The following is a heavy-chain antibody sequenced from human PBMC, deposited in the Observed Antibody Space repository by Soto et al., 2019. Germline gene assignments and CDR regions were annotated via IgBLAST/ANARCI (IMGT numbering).Heavy chain of an antibody. CDR1: GFTFSNAW. CDR3: TTVGYSYGLFDY. Sequence: EVQLLESGGGLVKPGGSLRLSCAASGFTFSNAWMSWIRQAPGKGLEWVGRIKSKTDGGTTDYAAPVKGRFTISRDDLKNTLYLQMNSLKTEDTAVYYCTTVGYSYGLFDYWGQGTLVTVSS. D-gene: IGHD5-18*01. J-gene: IGHJ4*02. CDR2: IKSKTDGGTT. V-gene: IGHV3-15*01.